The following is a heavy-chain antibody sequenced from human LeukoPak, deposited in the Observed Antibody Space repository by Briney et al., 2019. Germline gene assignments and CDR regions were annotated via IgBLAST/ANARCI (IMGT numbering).Heavy chain of an antibody. CDR1: GFTFSSYG. CDR2: ISYDGSNK. V-gene: IGHV3-30*18. D-gene: IGHD3-3*01. J-gene: IGHJ4*02. Sequence: PGGSLRLSCAASGFTFSSYGMHWVRQAPGKGLEWVAVISYDGSNKYYADSVKGRFTISRDNSKNTLYLQMNSLRAEATAVHYCAKSPVYNVWGGFYFDYGARGTRVT. CDR3: AKSPVYNVWGGFYFDY.